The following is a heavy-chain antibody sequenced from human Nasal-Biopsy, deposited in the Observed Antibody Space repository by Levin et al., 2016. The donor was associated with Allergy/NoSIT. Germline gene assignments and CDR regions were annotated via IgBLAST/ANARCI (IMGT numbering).Heavy chain of an antibody. D-gene: IGHD2-2*01. CDR2: ISGGGGRT. J-gene: IGHJ4*02. CDR1: GFTFSSHG. V-gene: IGHV3-23*01. Sequence: GGSLRLSCAASGFTFSSHGMTWVRQAPGEGLKWVSSISGGGGRTYYADSVKGRFTISRDNSKNTLYLQMNSLSAGDSGLYYCAKDVTTSTSPHRFDSWGQGTLVAVSS. CDR3: AKDVTTSTSPHRFDS.